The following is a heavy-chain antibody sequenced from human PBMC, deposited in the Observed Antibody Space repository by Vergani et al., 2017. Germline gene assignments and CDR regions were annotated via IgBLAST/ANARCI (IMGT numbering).Heavy chain of an antibody. Sequence: VDLVESGGGLVKPGGSLRLSCAASGFTFNHYAMNWVRQAPGKGLEWVSGISGSGGSTYYAGSVKGRFTISRDSSKNTLYLQMNSLSAGDTAVYYCAKANPRNSGYDYLYYYHAMDVWGQGTAVTVSS. D-gene: IGHD5-12*01. V-gene: IGHV3-23*04. CDR2: ISGSGGST. CDR1: GFTFNHYA. J-gene: IGHJ6*02. CDR3: AKANPRNSGYDYLYYYHAMDV.